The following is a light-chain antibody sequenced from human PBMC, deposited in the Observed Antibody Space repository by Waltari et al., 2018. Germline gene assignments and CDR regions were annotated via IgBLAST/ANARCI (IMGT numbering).Light chain of an antibody. V-gene: IGKV4-1*01. CDR1: QTVFFSSTNRNY. CDR3: QQYYSTPWT. J-gene: IGKJ2*01. CDR2: WAA. Sequence: DIVMTQSPDSLAVSLGERATLNCKSSQTVFFSSTNRNYLAWYQQKPGQSPKLLIYWAATRESGVPDRFSGSGSGTDFTLTISSLQAEDVAVYYCQQYYSTPWTFGQGTKLEIK.